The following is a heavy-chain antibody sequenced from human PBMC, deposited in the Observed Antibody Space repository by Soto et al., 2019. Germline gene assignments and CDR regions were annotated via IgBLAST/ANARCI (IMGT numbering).Heavy chain of an antibody. D-gene: IGHD3-16*01. V-gene: IGHV4-39*01. J-gene: IGHJ4*02. CDR1: GGSLNSPSYY. CDR2: IHYTGTT. Sequence: QLLLQESGPGLVRPSDTLSLTCTVSGGSLNSPSYYWGWIRQPPGKGLDWIASIHYTGTTYYKSTLKSRLTISSDTSKNQFSRTLRSVTAADTAIYYCARKSRWSAMYYFDYWGQGTLVTVPS. CDR3: ARKSRWSAMYYFDY.